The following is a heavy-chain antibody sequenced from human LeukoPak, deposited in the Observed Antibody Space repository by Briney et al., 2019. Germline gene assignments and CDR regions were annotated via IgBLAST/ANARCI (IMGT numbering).Heavy chain of an antibody. CDR2: IYYSGST. V-gene: IGHV4-39*01. Sequence: SETLPLTCTVSGGSISSSSYYCGWIRQPPGKGLEWTGSIYYSGSTYYNPSLKSRVTISVDTSKNQFSLKLSSVTAADTAVYYCARPKAVAGSGGDNWFDPWGQGTLVTVSS. D-gene: IGHD6-19*01. J-gene: IGHJ5*02. CDR1: GGSISSSSYY. CDR3: ARPKAVAGSGGDNWFDP.